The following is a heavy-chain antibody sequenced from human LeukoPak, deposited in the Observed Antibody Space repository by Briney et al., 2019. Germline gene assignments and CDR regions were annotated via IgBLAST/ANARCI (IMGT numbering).Heavy chain of an antibody. D-gene: IGHD5-18*01. CDR3: ARGGYSYGYSWFDP. CDR2: IYSGGST. Sequence: GGSLRLSCAASGFTVSSNYMSWVRQAPGKGLEWVSVIYSGGSTYCADSVKGRFTISRDNSKNTLYLQMNSLRAEDTAVYYCARGGYSYGYSWFDPWGQGTLVTVSS. CDR1: GFTVSSNY. J-gene: IGHJ5*02. V-gene: IGHV3-66*02.